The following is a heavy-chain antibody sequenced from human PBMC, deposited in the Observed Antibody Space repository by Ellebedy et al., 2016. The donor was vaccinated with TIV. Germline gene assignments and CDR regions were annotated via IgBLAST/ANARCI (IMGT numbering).Heavy chain of an antibody. CDR3: ARDTKDF. CDR2: ISGNGLYI. V-gene: IGHV3-21*01. CDR1: GFTFSNAL. J-gene: IGHJ4*02. Sequence: GGSLRLXXAASGFTFSNALMTWVRQTPGKGLEWVSAISGNGLYIYYADSVKGRFTISRDNANNSLWLHMHSLRAEDTGVYYCARDTKDFWGQGTLVTVSS.